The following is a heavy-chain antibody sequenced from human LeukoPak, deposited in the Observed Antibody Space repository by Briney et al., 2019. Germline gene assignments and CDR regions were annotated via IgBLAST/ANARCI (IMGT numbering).Heavy chain of an antibody. J-gene: IGHJ6*03. V-gene: IGHV4-61*02. CDR1: GGSISSGSYY. CDR2: IYTSGST. Sequence: SQTLSLTCTVSGGSISSGSYYWSWIRQPAGKGLEWIGRIYTSGSTNYNPSLKSRVTISVDTSKNQFSLKLSSVTAADTAVYYCARGGSDYDFWSGYKGPYMDVWGKGTTVTVSS. D-gene: IGHD3-3*01. CDR3: ARGGSDYDFWSGYKGPYMDV.